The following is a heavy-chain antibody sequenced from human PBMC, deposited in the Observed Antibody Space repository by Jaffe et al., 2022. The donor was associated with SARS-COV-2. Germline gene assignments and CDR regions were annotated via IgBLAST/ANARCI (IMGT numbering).Heavy chain of an antibody. J-gene: IGHJ6*03. CDR3: ARGGIAVAGTPGPGNYMDV. CDR1: GGSFSGYY. CDR2: INHSGST. Sequence: QVQLQQWGAGLLKPSETLSLTCAVYGGSFSGYYWSWIRQPPGKGLEWIGEINHSGSTNYNPSLKSRVTISVDTSKNQFSLKLSSVTAADTAVYYCARGGIAVAGTPGPGNYMDVWGKGTTVTVSS. V-gene: IGHV4-34*01. D-gene: IGHD6-19*01.